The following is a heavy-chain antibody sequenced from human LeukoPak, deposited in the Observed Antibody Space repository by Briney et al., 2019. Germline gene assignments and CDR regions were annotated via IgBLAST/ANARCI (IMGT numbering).Heavy chain of an antibody. CDR3: AKRFMDLFYFDY. Sequence: GGSLRFSCAASGFTFSSYAMSWVRQAPGKGLEWFSAISGSGTGTYYADSVKGRFTIPRDNSKNTLYLQMNSLRAEDTAVYYCAKRFMDLFYFDYWGPGSLVTVSS. CDR1: GFTFSSYA. CDR2: ISGSGTGT. V-gene: IGHV3-23*01. J-gene: IGHJ4*02. D-gene: IGHD3-10*01.